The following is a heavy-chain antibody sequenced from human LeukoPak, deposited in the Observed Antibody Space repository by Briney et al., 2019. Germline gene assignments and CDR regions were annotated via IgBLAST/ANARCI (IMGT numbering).Heavy chain of an antibody. Sequence: PSETLSLTCTVSGGSIRNSGYYWGWIRQPPGKGLEWIGSIYYSGSTYYNPSLKSRVTISVDTSKNQFSLKLSSVTAADTAVYYCARVSPQHSFDPWGQGTLVTVSS. CDR2: IYYSGST. J-gene: IGHJ5*02. CDR3: ARVSPQHSFDP. D-gene: IGHD3-3*02. CDR1: GGSIRNSGYY. V-gene: IGHV4-39*07.